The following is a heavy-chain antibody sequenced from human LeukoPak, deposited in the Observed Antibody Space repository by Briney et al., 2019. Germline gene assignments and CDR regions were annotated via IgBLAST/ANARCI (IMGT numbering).Heavy chain of an antibody. J-gene: IGHJ5*02. CDR1: GGSFSGFY. CDR3: ARHESYLNWFDP. V-gene: IGHV4-59*08. CDR2: IYHTGTT. Sequence: SETMSLTCTVSGGSFSGFYCSWIRHPPGKRLEWIGYIYHTGTTNYSPSLKSRVTISVDTSKSQCSLKLNSVTAADTAVYHCARHESYLNWFDPWGQGTLVTVSS.